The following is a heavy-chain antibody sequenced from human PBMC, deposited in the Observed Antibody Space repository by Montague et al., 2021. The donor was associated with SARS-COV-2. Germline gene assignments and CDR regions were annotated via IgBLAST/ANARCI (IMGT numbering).Heavy chain of an antibody. Sequence: SETLSLTCAVSGGSISSSNWWSWVRQPPGKGLEWIGEIYHSGSTKYNPXXKSQVTISVDTSKNQSSLKLSSVTAADTAVYYCARVFPRWLQFDPYFDYWGQGTLVTVSS. CDR1: GGSISSSNW. CDR3: ARVFPRWLQFDPYFDY. CDR2: IYHSGST. J-gene: IGHJ4*02. V-gene: IGHV4-4*02. D-gene: IGHD5-24*01.